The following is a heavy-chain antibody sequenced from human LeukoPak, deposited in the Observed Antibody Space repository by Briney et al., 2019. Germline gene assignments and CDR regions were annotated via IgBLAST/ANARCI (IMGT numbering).Heavy chain of an antibody. V-gene: IGHV1-8*01. J-gene: IGHJ4*02. D-gene: IGHD6-13*01. CDR3: AREHSSSCPEN. CDR1: GYTFTSYD. Sequence: ASVKVSCKASGYTFTSYDISWVRQAPGQGLEWMGWMNPSSGITGFAQKFQGRVTMTRKTSISTAYMELSSLRAEDTAVYYCAREHSSSCPENWGQGTLVTVSS. CDR2: MNPSSGIT.